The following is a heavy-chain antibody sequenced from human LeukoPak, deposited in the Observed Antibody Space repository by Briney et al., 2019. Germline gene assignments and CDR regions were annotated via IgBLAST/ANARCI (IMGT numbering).Heavy chain of an antibody. CDR1: GYSISLGYY. J-gene: IGHJ4*02. CDR3: ARALSGYSYGFDY. Sequence: PSETLSLTCTVSGYSISLGYYWGWIRQPPGKGLEWIGSFYHTGRTYYNPSLKSRVTVSGDTSKNQFSLKLSSVTAADTAVYYCARALSGYSYGFDYWGQGTLVTVSS. CDR2: FYHTGRT. V-gene: IGHV4-38-2*02. D-gene: IGHD5-18*01.